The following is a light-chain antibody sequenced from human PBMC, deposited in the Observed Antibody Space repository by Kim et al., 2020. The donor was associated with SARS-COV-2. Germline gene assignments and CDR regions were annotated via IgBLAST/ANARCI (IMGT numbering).Light chain of an antibody. CDR1: SSDVGAYNR. V-gene: IGLV2-18*02. Sequence: QSALTQPPSVSGSPGQSVTISCTGTSSDVGAYNRVSWYQQPPGTAPKLIIYEVANRPSGVPDRFSGSKSDNTASLTISGLQAEDEAHYYCGSFTTSSTLVFGGGTQLTVL. CDR3: GSFTTSSTLV. J-gene: IGLJ2*01. CDR2: EVA.